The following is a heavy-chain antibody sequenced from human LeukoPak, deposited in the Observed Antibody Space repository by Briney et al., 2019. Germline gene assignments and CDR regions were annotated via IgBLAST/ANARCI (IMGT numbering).Heavy chain of an antibody. J-gene: IGHJ4*02. Sequence: GGSLRLSCAASGFTFSSYGMHWVRQAPGKGLEWVAFIRHDESVRYYADSVKGRFTISRDNSKNTLSLQMNSLRPEDTAVYYCAKGPSQGATWLGDCWGQGILVTVSS. CDR1: GFTFSSYG. D-gene: IGHD6-19*01. CDR3: AKGPSQGATWLGDC. V-gene: IGHV3-30*02. CDR2: IRHDESVR.